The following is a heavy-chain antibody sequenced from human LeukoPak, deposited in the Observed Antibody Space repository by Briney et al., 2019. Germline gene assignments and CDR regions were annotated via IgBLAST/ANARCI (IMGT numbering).Heavy chain of an antibody. J-gene: IGHJ4*02. CDR3: AREWAIVALDY. V-gene: IGHV3-48*01. CDR2: ISSSSSTI. Sequence: GGSLRLSCAASGFTFSGFWMSWVRQAPGKGLEWVSYISSSSSTIYYADSVKGRFTISRDNAKNSLYLQMNSLRAEDTAVYYCAREWAIVALDYWGQGTLVTVSS. D-gene: IGHD5-12*01. CDR1: GFTFSGFW.